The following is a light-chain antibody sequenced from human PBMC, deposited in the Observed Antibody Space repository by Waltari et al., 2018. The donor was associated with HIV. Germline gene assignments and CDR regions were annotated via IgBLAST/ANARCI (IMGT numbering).Light chain of an antibody. CDR1: NSNIGNNF. CDR2: DSN. V-gene: IGLV1-51*01. Sequence: QSVLTQPPSVSAAPGQRLTISCSGSNSNIGNNFVSWYQHVPGTAPKLIIFDSNRRPPGIPDRFSGSQSGASATLAIAGLQTGDEAHYYCGTWDTVLSVVVFGGGTKLTVL. J-gene: IGLJ3*02. CDR3: GTWDTVLSVVV.